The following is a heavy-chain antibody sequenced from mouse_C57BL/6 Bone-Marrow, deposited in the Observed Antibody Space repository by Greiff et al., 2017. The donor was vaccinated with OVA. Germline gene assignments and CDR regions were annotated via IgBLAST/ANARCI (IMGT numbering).Heavy chain of an antibody. CDR2: IRNKANNHAT. CDR1: GFTFSDAW. J-gene: IGHJ4*01. D-gene: IGHD2-3*01. CDR3: TRIIYDGAYYYAMDY. Sequence: DVMLVESGGGLVQPGGSMKLSCAASGFTFSDAWMDWVRQSPEKGLEWVAEIRNKANNHATYYAESVKGRFTISRDDSKSSVYLQMNSLRAEDTGIYYCTRIIYDGAYYYAMDYWGQGTSVTVSS. V-gene: IGHV6-6*01.